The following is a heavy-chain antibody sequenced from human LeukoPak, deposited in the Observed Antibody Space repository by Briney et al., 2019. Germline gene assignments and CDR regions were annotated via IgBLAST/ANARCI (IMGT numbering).Heavy chain of an antibody. D-gene: IGHD1-14*01. CDR3: ARAGKEPGYYYYGMDV. V-gene: IGHV3-74*01. Sequence: GGSLRLSCAASGFTFSSYWMYWVRQAPGKGLVWVSRINSDGSSTSYADSVKGRFTISRDNAKNTLYLQMNSLRAEDTAVYYCARAGKEPGYYYYGMDVWGQGTTVTVSS. CDR2: INSDGSST. J-gene: IGHJ6*02. CDR1: GFTFSSYW.